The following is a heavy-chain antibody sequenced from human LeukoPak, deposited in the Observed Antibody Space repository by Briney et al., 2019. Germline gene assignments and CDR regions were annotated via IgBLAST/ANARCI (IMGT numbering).Heavy chain of an antibody. CDR1: GFRFSDYG. CDR3: ARPRYRGFGY. CDR2: IKQDGTE. J-gene: IGHJ4*02. V-gene: IGHV3-7*01. Sequence: GGSLRLSCEVSGFRFSDYGMSWVRQAPGKGLEWVASIKQDGTEYYVDSVRGRFTTSRDNAKNSLFLQMKSLRVEDTAVYYCARPRYRGFGYWGQGTLVTVSS. D-gene: IGHD3-10*01.